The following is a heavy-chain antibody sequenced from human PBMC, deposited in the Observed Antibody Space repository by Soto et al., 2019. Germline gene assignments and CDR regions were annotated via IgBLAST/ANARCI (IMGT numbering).Heavy chain of an antibody. Sequence: XGTLALTFAVHGGSFSGFYWTWIRQPPGKGLEWIGEINHSGSSNYNPPLKSRVTMSLDTSRNQFSLSLNSVTAADTAVYYCARMAGPWYFDLWGRGTLVTVSS. V-gene: IGHV4-34*01. CDR3: ARMAGPWYFDL. J-gene: IGHJ2*01. CDR1: GGSFSGFY. CDR2: INHSGSS.